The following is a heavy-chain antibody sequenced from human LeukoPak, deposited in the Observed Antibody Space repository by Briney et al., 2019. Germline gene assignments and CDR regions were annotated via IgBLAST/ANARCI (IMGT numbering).Heavy chain of an antibody. CDR3: AREAPGGSGWTYFDY. CDR1: GGSVSGHY. J-gene: IGHJ4*02. D-gene: IGHD6-19*01. CDR2: IYASGGA. V-gene: IGHV4-59*02. Sequence: SETLSLTCAVSGGSVSGHYWDWIRQPPRKGLEWIGYIYASGGANYNPSLKSRVTISLDSSENRFSLKLTSVTAADTAVYYCAREAPGGSGWTYFDYWGQGSLVTVSS.